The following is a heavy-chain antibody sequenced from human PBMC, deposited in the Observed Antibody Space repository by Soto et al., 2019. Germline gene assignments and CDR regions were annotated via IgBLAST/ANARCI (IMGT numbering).Heavy chain of an antibody. CDR3: TTATRYYDILTGYYYYYGMDV. CDR2: IKSKTDGGTT. Sequence: NPGGSLRLSCAASGFTFSNAWMSWVRQAPGKGLEWVGRIKSKTDGGTTDYAAPVKGRFTISRDDSKNTLYLQMNSLKTEDTAVYYCTTATRYYDILTGYYYYYGMDVWGQGTTVTVSS. J-gene: IGHJ6*02. D-gene: IGHD3-9*01. CDR1: GFTFSNAW. V-gene: IGHV3-15*01.